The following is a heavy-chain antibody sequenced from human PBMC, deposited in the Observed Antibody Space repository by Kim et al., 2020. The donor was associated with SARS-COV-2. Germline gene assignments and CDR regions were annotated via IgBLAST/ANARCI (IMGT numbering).Heavy chain of an antibody. V-gene: IGHV3-23*01. Sequence: VKGRFTTSRDNSENTLYLQMNSLRAEDTAVYYCAGHYYDSSGVPASWGYWGQGTLVTVSS. J-gene: IGHJ4*02. D-gene: IGHD3-22*01. CDR3: AGHYYDSSGVPASWGY.